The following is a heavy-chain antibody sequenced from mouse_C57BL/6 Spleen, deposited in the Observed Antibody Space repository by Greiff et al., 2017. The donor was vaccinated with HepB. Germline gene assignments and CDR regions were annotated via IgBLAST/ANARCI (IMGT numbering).Heavy chain of an antibody. CDR3: AIGTGTFPDY. Sequence: QVQLQQPGAELVKPGASVKLSCKASGYTFTSYWMQWVKQRPGQGLEWIGEIDPSDSYTNYNQKLKGKATLTVDPSSSTAYMQLSSLTSEDSAVYYCAIGTGTFPDYWGQGTTLTVSS. D-gene: IGHD4-1*01. CDR1: GYTFTSYW. CDR2: IDPSDSYT. V-gene: IGHV1-50*01. J-gene: IGHJ2*01.